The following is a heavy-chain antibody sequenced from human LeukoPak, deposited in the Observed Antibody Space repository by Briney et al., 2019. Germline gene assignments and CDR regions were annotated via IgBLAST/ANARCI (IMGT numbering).Heavy chain of an antibody. D-gene: IGHD5-24*01. V-gene: IGHV4-59*01. CDR3: ARDLRGRDGYNKFDAFDI. J-gene: IGHJ3*02. CDR1: GGSISTYY. CDR2: IYYSGST. Sequence: SETLSLTCTVSGGSISTYYWSWIRQPPGKGLEWIGYIYYSGSTNYNPSLKSRVTISVDTSKNQFSLKLSSVTAADTAVYYCARDLRGRDGYNKFDAFDIWGQGTMVTVSS.